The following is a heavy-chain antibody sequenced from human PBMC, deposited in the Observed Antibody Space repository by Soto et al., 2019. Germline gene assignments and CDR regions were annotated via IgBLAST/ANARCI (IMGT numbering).Heavy chain of an antibody. V-gene: IGHV1-24*01. CDR2: FDPEDGET. Sequence: GASVKVSCKVSGYTLTELSMHWVRQAPGKGLEWMGGFDPEDGETIYAQKFQGRVTMTEDTSTDTAYMELSSLRSEDTAVYYCATADYYGSGSYYGLDYWGQGTLVTVSS. CDR1: GYTLTELS. D-gene: IGHD3-10*01. CDR3: ATADYYGSGSYYGLDY. J-gene: IGHJ4*02.